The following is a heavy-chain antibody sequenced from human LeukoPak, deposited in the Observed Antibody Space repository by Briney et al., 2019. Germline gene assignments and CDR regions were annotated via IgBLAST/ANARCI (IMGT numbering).Heavy chain of an antibody. V-gene: IGHV3-74*01. CDR1: GFTFSKYW. J-gene: IGHJ4*02. CDR2: INTDGTVT. D-gene: IGHD6-19*01. Sequence: GGSLRLSCAASGFTFSKYWMLWVRQAPGKGLESVSQINTDGTVTTYADSVKGRFTVSTDNAENTMFLQMNSARDEDTAVYYCATKQWLAPPPDSWGQGTPVTVSS. CDR3: ATKQWLAPPPDS.